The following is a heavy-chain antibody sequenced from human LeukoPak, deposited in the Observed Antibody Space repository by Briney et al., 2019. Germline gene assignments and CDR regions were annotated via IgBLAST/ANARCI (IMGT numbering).Heavy chain of an antibody. V-gene: IGHV3-48*02. CDR1: GFTFSSYN. CDR2: ITSRSSSI. CDR3: ARDSRFGKLLIPYFDY. J-gene: IGHJ4*02. Sequence: GGSLRLSCAASGFTFSSYNMNWVRQAPGKGLEWVSYITSRSSSIYYADSVKGRFTISRDNAQNSLYLQMNSLRDEDTAVYYCARDSRFGKLLIPYFDYWGQGTLVTVSS. D-gene: IGHD3-10*01.